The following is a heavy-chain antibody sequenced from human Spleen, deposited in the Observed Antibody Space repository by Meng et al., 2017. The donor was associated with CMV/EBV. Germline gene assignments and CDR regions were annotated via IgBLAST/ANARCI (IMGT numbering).Heavy chain of an antibody. CDR3: ARGREGDYYDSSGYYY. CDR2: ISSSSSYL. Sequence: GESLKISCAASGFTFSDYYMSWIRQAPGKGLEWVSSISSSSSYLYYADSVKGRFTISRDNAKNSLFLQMNSLRAEDTAVYYCARGREGDYYDSSGYYYWGQGTLVTVSS. CDR1: GFTFSDYY. D-gene: IGHD3-22*01. J-gene: IGHJ4*02. V-gene: IGHV3-11*06.